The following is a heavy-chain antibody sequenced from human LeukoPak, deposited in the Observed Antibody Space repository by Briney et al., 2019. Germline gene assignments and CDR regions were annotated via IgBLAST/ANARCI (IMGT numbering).Heavy chain of an antibody. CDR2: IYPGDSDT. J-gene: IGHJ5*02. Sequence: GESLKISCKGSEYSFTSYWIGWVGQMPGKGLDWMGIIYPGDSDTRYSPSFQGQVTISADKSISTAYLQWSSLKASDTAMYYCARPYGAAYNWFDPWGQGTLVTVSS. CDR1: EYSFTSYW. CDR3: ARPYGAAYNWFDP. D-gene: IGHD4-17*01. V-gene: IGHV5-51*01.